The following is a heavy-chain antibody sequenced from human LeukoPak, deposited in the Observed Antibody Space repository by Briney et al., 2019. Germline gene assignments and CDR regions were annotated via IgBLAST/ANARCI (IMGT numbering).Heavy chain of an antibody. CDR3: ARDHPQLTSGIDY. D-gene: IGHD3-10*01. CDR1: GGSISSYY. J-gene: IGHJ4*02. Sequence: SETLSLTCTVSGGSISSYYWSWIRQPPGKGLEWIGYMYYSGSTNYNPSLKSRVTISVDTSKNQFSLKLSSVTAADTAVYYCARDHPQLTSGIDYWGQGTLVTVSS. V-gene: IGHV4-59*01. CDR2: MYYSGST.